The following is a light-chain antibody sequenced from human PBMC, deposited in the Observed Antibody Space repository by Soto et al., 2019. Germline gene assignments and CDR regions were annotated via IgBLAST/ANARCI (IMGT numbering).Light chain of an antibody. CDR3: QKYNSAPWT. Sequence: DIQVTQSPSSLSASVGDRVTITCRASQAISNYLAWYQQKPGAVPNLLIYAASTLQSGDPSRFSGSGSGTDFTLTINSLQPEDVATYYCQKYNSAPWTFGQGTKVEIK. J-gene: IGKJ1*01. CDR2: AAS. CDR1: QAISNY. V-gene: IGKV1-27*01.